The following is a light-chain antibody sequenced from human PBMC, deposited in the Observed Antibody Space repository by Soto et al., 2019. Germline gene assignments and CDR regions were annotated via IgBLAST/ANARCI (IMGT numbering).Light chain of an antibody. CDR1: QSVSSN. CDR3: QQYNNWPPWT. J-gene: IGKJ1*01. V-gene: IGKV3D-15*01. Sequence: EFVLTQSPGTLSLSPGARATLSWRASQSVSSNYLAWYQQEPGQAPRLLIFGASTRATGIPVRFSGSGSGTDFTLTISSLQSGDFAVYYCQQYNNWPPWTFGQGTKVDI. CDR2: GAS.